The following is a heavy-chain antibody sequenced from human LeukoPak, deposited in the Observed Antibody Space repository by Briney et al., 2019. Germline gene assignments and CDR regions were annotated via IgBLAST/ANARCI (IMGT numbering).Heavy chain of an antibody. CDR1: GFTFSGYW. D-gene: IGHD6-19*01. J-gene: IGHJ6*02. CDR2: IKQDGSEK. CDR3: ARGSGWMDV. V-gene: IGHV3-7*01. Sequence: PGGSLRLSCAASGFTFSGYWMSWVRQAPGKGLEWVANIKQDGSEKHYGDFVKGRFTISRDNAKNSLYLQMSSLRAEDTAMYYCARGSGWMDVWGQGTTVTVSS.